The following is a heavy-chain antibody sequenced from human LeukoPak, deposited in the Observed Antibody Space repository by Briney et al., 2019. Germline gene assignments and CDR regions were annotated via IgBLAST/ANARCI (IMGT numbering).Heavy chain of an antibody. V-gene: IGHV3-9*01. D-gene: IGHD2-15*01. Sequence: GRSLRLSCAASGFTFDDYAMHWVRQAPGKGLEWVSGISWNSGSIGYADSVKGRFTISRDNAKNSLYLQMNSLRAEDTALYYCAKAFTSGGSCYDYWGQGTLVTVSS. CDR3: AKAFTSGGSCYDY. CDR2: ISWNSGSI. CDR1: GFTFDDYA. J-gene: IGHJ4*02.